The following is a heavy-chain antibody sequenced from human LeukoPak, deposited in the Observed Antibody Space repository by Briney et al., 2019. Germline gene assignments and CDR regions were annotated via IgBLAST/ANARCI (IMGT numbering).Heavy chain of an antibody. Sequence: SETLSLTCAVYVGSFSGYYWSWTRQPPGEGLAWIGEINHSGSTNSNPSLRSRVTISVDTSKNQFSLKLSSVTAADTAVYYCARSHDGGNAFDIWGQGTMVAVSS. CDR1: VGSFSGYY. D-gene: IGHD4-23*01. CDR2: INHSGST. J-gene: IGHJ3*02. CDR3: ARSHDGGNAFDI. V-gene: IGHV4-34*01.